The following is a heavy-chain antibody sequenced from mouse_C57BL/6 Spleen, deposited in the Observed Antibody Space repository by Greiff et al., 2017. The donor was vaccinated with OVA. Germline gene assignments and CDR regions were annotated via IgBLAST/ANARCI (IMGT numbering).Heavy chain of an antibody. D-gene: IGHD4-1*01. CDR2: INYDGSST. CDR1: GFTFSDYY. CDR3: ARVLTGTRVYYFDY. Sequence: EVKLVESEGGLVQPGSSMKLSCTASGFTFSDYYMAWVRQVPEKGLEWVANINYDGSSTYYLDSLKSRFIISRDNAKNILYLQMSSLKSEDTATYYCARVLTGTRVYYFDYWGQGTTLTVSS. V-gene: IGHV5-16*01. J-gene: IGHJ2*01.